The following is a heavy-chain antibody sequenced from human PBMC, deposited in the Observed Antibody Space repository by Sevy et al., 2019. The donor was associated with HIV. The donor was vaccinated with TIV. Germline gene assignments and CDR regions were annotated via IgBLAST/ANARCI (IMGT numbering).Heavy chain of an antibody. D-gene: IGHD6-13*01. CDR1: GGSISSYY. V-gene: IGHV4-59*01. Sequence: SETLSLTCTVSGGSISSYYWSWIRQPPGKGLEWIGYIYYSGSTNYNPSLKSRVTISVDTSKNQFSLKLSSVTAADTAVYYCARVTGYSSSWDDYYYYMDVWCKGTTVTVSS. J-gene: IGHJ6*03. CDR2: IYYSGST. CDR3: ARVTGYSSSWDDYYYYMDV.